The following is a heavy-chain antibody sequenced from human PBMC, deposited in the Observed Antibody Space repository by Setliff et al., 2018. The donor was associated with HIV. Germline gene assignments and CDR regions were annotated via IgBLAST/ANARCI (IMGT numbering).Heavy chain of an antibody. CDR2: IYYGGTT. D-gene: IGHD6-13*01. V-gene: IGHV4-39*01. Sequence: PSETLSLTCTVSGGSIRSIDYFWGWIRQPPGKGLEWLGNIGNIYYGGTTYYNPSLKGRITISVFTSSPQLSLTLTSVTPADTAVYYCARLRAAGTVHYFDPWGQGTQVTVPS. CDR1: GGSIRSIDYF. J-gene: IGHJ5*02. CDR3: ARLRAAGTVHYFDP.